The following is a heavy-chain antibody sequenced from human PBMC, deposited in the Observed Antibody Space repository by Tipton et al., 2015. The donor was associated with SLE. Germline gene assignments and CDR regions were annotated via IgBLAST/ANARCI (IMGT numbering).Heavy chain of an antibody. CDR1: GGSISSYY. D-gene: IGHD6-19*01. CDR3: ARGRIAVAGNHFDY. Sequence: TLSLTCTVSGGSISSYYWSWIRQPPGKGLEWIGYIYYSGSTNYNPSLKSRVTISIHTSKNQFSLKLSSVTAADTAVYYCARGRIAVAGNHFDYWGQGTLVTVSS. CDR2: IYYSGST. J-gene: IGHJ4*02. V-gene: IGHV4-59*08.